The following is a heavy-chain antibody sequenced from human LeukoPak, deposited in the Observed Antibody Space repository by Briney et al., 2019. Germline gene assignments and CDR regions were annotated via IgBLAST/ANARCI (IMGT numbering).Heavy chain of an antibody. CDR2: ISGSGRTI. CDR3: ARSDYGDYAPDYYYYMDV. D-gene: IGHD4-17*01. Sequence: PGGSLRLSCGASGFTFSFFEMNWVRQAPGKGLEWVSNISGSGRTIYYADSVKGRFTISRDNAKNSLYLQMNSLRAEDTAVYYCARSDYGDYAPDYYYYMDVWGKGTTVTVSS. V-gene: IGHV3-48*03. J-gene: IGHJ6*03. CDR1: GFTFSFFE.